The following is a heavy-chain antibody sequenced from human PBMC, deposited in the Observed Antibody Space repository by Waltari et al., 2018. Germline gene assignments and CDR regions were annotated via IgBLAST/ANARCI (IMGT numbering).Heavy chain of an antibody. CDR1: GDSISSYN. CDR2: IYTSGNT. Sequence: QVQLQESGPGLVKPSETLSLTCTVSGDSISSYNWSWIRQPAGKGLEWIGRIYTSGNTHYNPSLKSRVTMSVDMSKNQFSLKLSSVTAADTAVYYCAKDGGWYPDYWGQGTLVTVSS. CDR3: AKDGGWYPDY. V-gene: IGHV4-4*07. J-gene: IGHJ4*02. D-gene: IGHD6-19*01.